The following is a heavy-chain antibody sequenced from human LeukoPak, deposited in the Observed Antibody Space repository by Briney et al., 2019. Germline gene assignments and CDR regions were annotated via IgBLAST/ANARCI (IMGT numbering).Heavy chain of an antibody. CDR3: AKNFDQLSNSYFQH. CDR1: GFTFSSYT. J-gene: IGHJ1*01. V-gene: IGHV3-23*01. CDR2: ISGSGGST. D-gene: IGHD2-2*01. Sequence: GGSLRLSCAASGFTFSSYTMHWVRQAPGKGLEWVSAISGSGGSTYYADSVKGRFTISRDNSKNTLYLQMNSLRAEDTAVYYCAKNFDQLSNSYFQHWGQGTLVTVSS.